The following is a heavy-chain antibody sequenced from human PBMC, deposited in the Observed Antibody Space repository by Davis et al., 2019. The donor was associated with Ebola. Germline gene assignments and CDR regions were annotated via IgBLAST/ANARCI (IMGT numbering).Heavy chain of an antibody. CDR2: IYSGGST. V-gene: IGHV3-53*01. CDR3: ARARGIAVAGTFPYGIWFDP. Sequence: PGGSLRLSCAASGFTVSSNYMSWVRQAPGKGLEWVSVIYSGGSTYYADSVKGRFTISRDNSKNTLYLQMNSLRAEDTAVYYCARARGIAVAGTFPYGIWFDPWGQGTLVTVSS. CDR1: GFTVSSNY. J-gene: IGHJ5*02. D-gene: IGHD6-19*01.